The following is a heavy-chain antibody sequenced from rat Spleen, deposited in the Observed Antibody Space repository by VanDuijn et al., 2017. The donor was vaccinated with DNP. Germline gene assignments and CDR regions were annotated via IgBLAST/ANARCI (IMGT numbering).Heavy chain of an antibody. CDR1: GYSITSSYR. CDR2: LNSAGST. V-gene: IGHV3-3*01. CDR3: ARGDILRSFDY. J-gene: IGHJ2*01. Sequence: EVQLQESGPGLVKPSQSLSLTCSVTGYSITSSYRWNWIRQFPGNKLEWMGSLNSAGSTNYNPSLKSRISITSDTSKNQFFLQVNSVTTEDTATYYCARGDILRSFDYWGQGVMVTVSS. D-gene: IGHD1-6*01.